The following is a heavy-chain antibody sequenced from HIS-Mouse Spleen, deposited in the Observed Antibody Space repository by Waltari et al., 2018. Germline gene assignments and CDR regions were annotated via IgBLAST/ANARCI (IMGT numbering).Heavy chain of an antibody. D-gene: IGHD3-10*01. Sequence: EVQLLESGGGLVQPGGSLRLCCSASGFTFSSYARSWVRQAPGKGLGWFSAISGSGGSTYYADSVKGRFTISRDNSKNTLYLQMNSLRAEDTAVYYCAQNYYGSGSYYYWGQGTLFPVSS. J-gene: IGHJ4*02. CDR1: GFTFSSYA. CDR3: AQNYYGSGSYYY. V-gene: IGHV3-23*01. CDR2: ISGSGGST.